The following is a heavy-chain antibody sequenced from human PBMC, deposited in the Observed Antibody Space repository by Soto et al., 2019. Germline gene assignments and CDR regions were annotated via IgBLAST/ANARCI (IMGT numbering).Heavy chain of an antibody. CDR3: ARDRGPGSDCYGGDWFDP. CDR1: GDSVSSNSAA. D-gene: IGHD2-21*02. CDR2: TYYRSKWYN. Sequence: PSQTLSLTCAISGDSVSSNSAAWNWIRQSPSRGLEWLGRTYYRSKWYNDYAVSVKSRITINPDTSKNQFSLQLNSVTPEDTAVYYCARDRGPGSDCYGGDWFDPWGQGTLVTVSS. V-gene: IGHV6-1*01. J-gene: IGHJ5*02.